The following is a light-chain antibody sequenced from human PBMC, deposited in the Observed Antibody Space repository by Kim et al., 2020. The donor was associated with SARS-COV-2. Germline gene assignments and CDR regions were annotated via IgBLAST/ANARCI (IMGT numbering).Light chain of an antibody. CDR2: VGTGGIVG. CDR3: GADHGSGSNFVWV. CDR1: SCYSNYQ. J-gene: IGLJ3*02. Sequence: STRGSCYSNYQVDWYQRRPGKGPRFVMRVGTGGIVGSKGDGIPDRFSVLGSGLNRYLTIKNIQEEDESDYHCGADHGSGSNFVWVFGGGTQLTVL. V-gene: IGLV9-49*01.